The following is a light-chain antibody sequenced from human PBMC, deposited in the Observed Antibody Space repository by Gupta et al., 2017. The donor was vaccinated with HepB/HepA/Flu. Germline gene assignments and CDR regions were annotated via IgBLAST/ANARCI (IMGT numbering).Light chain of an antibody. Sequence: QSALTQPRSVSGSPGLSVTISCTGTSSDVGGYNYVSWYQQHPGKAPKLMIYDVSKRPSGVPDRFSGSKSCNTASLTISGLQAEDEADYYCCSYAGSYTYVFGTGTKVTVL. J-gene: IGLJ1*01. CDR2: DVS. CDR3: CSYAGSYTYV. CDR1: SSDVGGYNY. V-gene: IGLV2-11*01.